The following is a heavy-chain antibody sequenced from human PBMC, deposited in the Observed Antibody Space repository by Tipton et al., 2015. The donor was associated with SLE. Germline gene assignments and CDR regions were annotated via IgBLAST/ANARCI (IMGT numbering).Heavy chain of an antibody. CDR1: GGSISSYY. J-gene: IGHJ6*03. V-gene: IGHV4-59*12. CDR3: ARLEGVTGYMDV. CDR2: IYYSGST. D-gene: IGHD3-10*01. Sequence: TLSLTCTVSGGSISSYYWSWIRQPPGKGLEWIGSIYYSGSTYYNPSLKSRVTISVDTSKNQFSLKLSSVTAADTAVYYCARLEGVTGYMDVWGKGTTVTVSS.